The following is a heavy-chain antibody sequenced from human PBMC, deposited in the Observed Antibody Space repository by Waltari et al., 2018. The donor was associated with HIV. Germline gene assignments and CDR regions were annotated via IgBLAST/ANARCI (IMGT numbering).Heavy chain of an antibody. V-gene: IGHV3-11*05. CDR3: ARVARGLRQGSFDI. CDR1: GFTLSHYY. CDR2: IAVSSAYT. D-gene: IGHD2-15*01. J-gene: IGHJ3*02. Sequence: QVHLVESCGDLVKPGGSLRLSCLGSGFTLSHYYMTWIRQAPGKRLEEVSYIAVSSAYTNYGDSVKGRFTMSRDDAKKSLFLQINSLRPEDTAVYYCARVARGLRQGSFDIWGQGTMVTVSS.